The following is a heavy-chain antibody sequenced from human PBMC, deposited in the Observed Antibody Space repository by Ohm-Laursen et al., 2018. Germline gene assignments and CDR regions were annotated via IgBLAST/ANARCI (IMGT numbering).Heavy chain of an antibody. Sequence: SSVKVSCKASGGTFSSYAISWVRQAPGQGLEWMGGIIPIFGTANYAQKFQGRVTITADKSTSTAYMELSSLRSEDTAVYYCARAPRGLELRGSYFDYWGQGTLVTVSS. CDR1: GGTFSSYA. J-gene: IGHJ4*02. V-gene: IGHV1-69*06. D-gene: IGHD1-7*01. CDR3: ARAPRGLELRGSYFDY. CDR2: IIPIFGTA.